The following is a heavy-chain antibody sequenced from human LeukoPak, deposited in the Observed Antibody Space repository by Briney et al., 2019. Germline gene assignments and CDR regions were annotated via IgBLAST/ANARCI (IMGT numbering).Heavy chain of an antibody. Sequence: MTSETLSLTCAVYGGSFSGYYWSWIRQPPGKGLEWIGEINHSGSTNYNPSLKSRVTISVDTSKNQFSLKLSSVTAADTAVYYCARGCGYWGQGTLVTVSS. CDR2: INHSGST. V-gene: IGHV4-34*01. J-gene: IGHJ4*02. CDR1: GGSFSGYY. CDR3: ARGCGY.